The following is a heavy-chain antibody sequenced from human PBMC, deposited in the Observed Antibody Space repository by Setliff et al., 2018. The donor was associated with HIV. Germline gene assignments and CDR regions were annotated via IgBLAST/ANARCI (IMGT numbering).Heavy chain of an antibody. Sequence: ASVKVSCKASGYTFMSYGFNWVRQAPGQGLEWMGWISASSDNTNYAQKFQGRVTLTTDTSTNTVYMELKSLRSDDTAVYFCARGQLDRHLRSDVPFDIWGQGTMVTVSS. CDR3: ARGQLDRHLRSDVPFDI. CDR1: GYTFMSYG. J-gene: IGHJ3*02. V-gene: IGHV1-18*01. D-gene: IGHD1-1*01. CDR2: ISASSDNT.